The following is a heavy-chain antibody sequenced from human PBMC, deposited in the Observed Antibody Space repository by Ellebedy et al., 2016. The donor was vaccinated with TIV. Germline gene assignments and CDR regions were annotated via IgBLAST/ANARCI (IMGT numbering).Heavy chain of an antibody. CDR1: GYTFTGYY. V-gene: IGHV1-8*02. CDR2: MNPNSGNT. Sequence: ASVKVSCXASGYTFTGYYMHWVRQATGQGLEWMGWMNPNSGNTGYAQKFQGRVTMTRNTSISTAYTELRSLRSDDTAVYYCARGSIRLRAIDYWGQGTLVTVSS. J-gene: IGHJ4*02. D-gene: IGHD6-25*01. CDR3: ARGSIRLRAIDY.